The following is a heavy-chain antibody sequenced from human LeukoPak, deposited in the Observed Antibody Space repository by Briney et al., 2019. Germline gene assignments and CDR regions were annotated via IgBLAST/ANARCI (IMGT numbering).Heavy chain of an antibody. Sequence: GGSLRLSCAASGFGIRNSGMSWVRQAPGRGLEWISAISGSPAKTYYADSVKGRFTISRDESKNTLYLQMNSLRAEDTAVYYCAKGSGYRALTFFDYWGQGTLVTVSS. D-gene: IGHD5-12*01. J-gene: IGHJ4*02. CDR3: AKGSGYRALTFFDY. CDR2: ISGSPAKT. CDR1: GFGIRNSG. V-gene: IGHV3-23*01.